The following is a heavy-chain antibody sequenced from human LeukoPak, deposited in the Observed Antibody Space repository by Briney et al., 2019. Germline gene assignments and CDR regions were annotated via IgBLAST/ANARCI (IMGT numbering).Heavy chain of an antibody. CDR2: ISGSGGST. V-gene: IGHV3-23*01. Sequence: GGSLRLSCAASGFTFDDYAMHWVRQAPGKGLEWVSAISGSGGSTYYADSVKGRFTISRDNSKNTLYLQMNSLRAEDTAVYYCAKVHLMNLYYYGSGSYPGYWGQGTLVTVSS. D-gene: IGHD3-10*01. CDR1: GFTFDDYA. J-gene: IGHJ4*02. CDR3: AKVHLMNLYYYGSGSYPGY.